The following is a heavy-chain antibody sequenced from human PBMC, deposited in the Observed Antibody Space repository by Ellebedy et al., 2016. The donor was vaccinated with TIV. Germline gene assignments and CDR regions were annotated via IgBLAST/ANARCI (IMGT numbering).Heavy chain of an antibody. CDR2: IYYSGST. J-gene: IGHJ6*02. Sequence: SETLSLXXTVSGGSISSYYWSWIRQPPGKGLEWIGYIYYSGSTYYNPSLKGRVTISVDTSKNQFSLKLTSVIAADTAVYYCASGTWGDRSGTTGNGMDVWGQGTTVTVSS. V-gene: IGHV4-59*12. D-gene: IGHD1-1*01. CDR3: ASGTWGDRSGTTGNGMDV. CDR1: GGSISSYY.